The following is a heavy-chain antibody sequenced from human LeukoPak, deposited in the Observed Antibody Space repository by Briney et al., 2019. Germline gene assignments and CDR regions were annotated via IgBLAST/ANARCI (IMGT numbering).Heavy chain of an antibody. CDR1: GFTFSSYS. D-gene: IGHD3-22*01. V-gene: IGHV3-21*01. CDR3: ARDRGYYDSSGLDY. CDR2: ISSSSSYI. Sequence: PGRSLRLSCAASGFTFSSYSMNWVRQAPGKGLEWVSSISSSSSYIYYADSVKGRFTISRDNAKNSLYLQMNSLRAEDTAVYYCARDRGYYDSSGLDYWGQGTLVTVSS. J-gene: IGHJ4*02.